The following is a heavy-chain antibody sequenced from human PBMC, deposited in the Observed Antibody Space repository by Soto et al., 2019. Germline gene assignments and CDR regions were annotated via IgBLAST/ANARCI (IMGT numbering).Heavy chain of an antibody. V-gene: IGHV3-23*01. CDR3: AKAGRRPQGPPYDP. CDR1: GFTFSSYA. J-gene: IGHJ5*02. CDR2: ISGSGGST. Sequence: PGGSLRLSCAASGFTFSSYAMSWVRQAPGKGLEWVSAISGSGGSTYYADSVKGRFTISRDNSKNTLYLQMNSLRAEDTAVYYCAKAGRRPQGPPYDPWGQGTLVTVS. D-gene: IGHD1-26*01.